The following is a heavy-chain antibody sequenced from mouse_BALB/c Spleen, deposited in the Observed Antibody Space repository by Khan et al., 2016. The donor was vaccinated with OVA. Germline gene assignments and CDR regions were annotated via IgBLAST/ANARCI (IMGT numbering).Heavy chain of an antibody. CDR3: ARNDGYFDY. CDR1: GYIFSSNW. D-gene: IGHD2-3*01. J-gene: IGHJ2*02. Sequence: QVQLQQPGAELVRPGASVKLSCKTSGYIFSSNWIHWVKQRSGQGLEWIARIYPGTNTTYYNEKFRGKATLTADNSSSTAYMQLSSLKSADSAVYFCARNDGYFDYWGQGTSLTVSS. V-gene: IGHV1S132*01. CDR2: IYPGTNTT.